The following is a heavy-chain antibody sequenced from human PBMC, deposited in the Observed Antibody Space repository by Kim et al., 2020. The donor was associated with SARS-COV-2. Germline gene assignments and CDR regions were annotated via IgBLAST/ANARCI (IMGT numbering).Heavy chain of an antibody. V-gene: IGHV3-33*08. D-gene: IGHD3-22*01. Sequence: GGSLRLSCAASGFTFSSYGMHWVRQAPGKGLEWVAVIWYDGSNKYYADSVKGRFTISRDNSKNTLYLQMNSLRAEDTAVYYCARDVFGYYYDSSGYYFDALEIWGQGTIVTVSS. J-gene: IGHJ3*02. CDR1: GFTFSSYG. CDR3: ARDVFGYYYDSSGYYFDALEI. CDR2: IWYDGSNK.